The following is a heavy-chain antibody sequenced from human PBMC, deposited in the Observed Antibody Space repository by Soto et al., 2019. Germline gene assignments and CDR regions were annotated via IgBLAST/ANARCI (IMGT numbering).Heavy chain of an antibody. CDR3: ARVLYGSGSYYNWYSYGMDV. CDR1: GGSFSGYH. J-gene: IGHJ6*02. Sequence: QVQLQQWGAGLLKPSETLSLTCAVYGGSFSGYHWSWIRQPPGKGLEWIGEINQSGGTNYNPSLKSRVTISVDTAMNQLSLKLSSVTAADTAVYYCARVLYGSGSYYNWYSYGMDVWGQGTTVSVSS. CDR2: INQSGGT. D-gene: IGHD3-10*01. V-gene: IGHV4-34*01.